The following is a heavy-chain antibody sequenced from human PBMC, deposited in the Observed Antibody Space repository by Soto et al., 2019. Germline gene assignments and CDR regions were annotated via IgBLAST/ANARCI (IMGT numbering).Heavy chain of an antibody. CDR1: GGMFYSSA. V-gene: IGHV1-69*01. CDR3: SFAPNWTYILTRY. Sequence: SVKGSCKAYGGMFYSSAIHWVRQAPGQGLEWMGRIVPINGSPMYAQEFLGRVTISSDACATTAYMDPSGLKSEETAVYYCSFAPNWTYILTRYWDRGTQVTNSS. D-gene: IGHD2-2*01. J-gene: IGHJ4*02. CDR2: IVPINGSP.